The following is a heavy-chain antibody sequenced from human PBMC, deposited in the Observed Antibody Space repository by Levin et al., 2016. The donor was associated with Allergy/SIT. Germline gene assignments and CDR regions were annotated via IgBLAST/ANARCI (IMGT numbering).Heavy chain of an antibody. CDR2: ISGSGGST. CDR3: AKTGVAGIDYYGMDV. J-gene: IGHJ6*02. V-gene: IGHV3-23*01. Sequence: WIRQPPGKGLEWVSAISGSGGSTYYADSVKGRFTISRDNSKNTLYLQMNSLRAEDTAVYYCAKTGVAGIDYYGMDVWGQGTTVTVSS. D-gene: IGHD6-19*01.